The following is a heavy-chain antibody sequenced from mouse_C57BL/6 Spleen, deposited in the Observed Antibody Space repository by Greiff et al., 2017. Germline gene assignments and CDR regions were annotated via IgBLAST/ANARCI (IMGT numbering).Heavy chain of an antibody. CDR2: INYDGSST. J-gene: IGHJ2*01. D-gene: IGHD6-1*01. Sequence: EVQLVESEGGLVQPGSSMKLSCTASGFTFSDYYMAWVRQVPEKGLEWVANINYDGSSTYYLDSLKSRFIISRDNAKNILYLQMSSLKSEDTATYYCARRGSSFYFDYWGQGTTRTVSS. V-gene: IGHV5-16*01. CDR1: GFTFSDYY. CDR3: ARRGSSFYFDY.